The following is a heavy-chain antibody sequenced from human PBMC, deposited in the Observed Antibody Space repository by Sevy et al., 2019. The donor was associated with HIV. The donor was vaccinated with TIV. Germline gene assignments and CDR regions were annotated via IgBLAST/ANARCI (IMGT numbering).Heavy chain of an antibody. V-gene: IGHV1-69*13. CDR2: IIPIFGTA. J-gene: IGHJ3*02. Sequence: ASVKVSCKASGYTFTGDYLHWVRQAPGQGLEWMGGIIPIFGTANYAQKFQGRVTITADESTSTAYMELSSLRSEDTAVYYCAREGGDSGIVGATRAFDIWGQGTMVTVSS. CDR1: GYTFTGDY. CDR3: AREGGDSGIVGATRAFDI. D-gene: IGHD1-26*01.